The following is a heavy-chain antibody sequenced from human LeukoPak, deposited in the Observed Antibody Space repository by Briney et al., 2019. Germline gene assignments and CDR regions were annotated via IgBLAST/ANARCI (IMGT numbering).Heavy chain of an antibody. J-gene: IGHJ6*02. CDR1: GYTFTSYD. Sequence: ASVEVSCKASGYTFTSYDINWVRQATGQGLEWMGWMNPNSGNTGYAQKFQGRVTMTRNTSISTAYMELSSLRSEDTAVYYCARGRYCSGGSCYNYYYYGMDVWGQGTTVTVSS. CDR3: ARGRYCSGGSCYNYYYYGMDV. V-gene: IGHV1-8*01. CDR2: MNPNSGNT. D-gene: IGHD2-15*01.